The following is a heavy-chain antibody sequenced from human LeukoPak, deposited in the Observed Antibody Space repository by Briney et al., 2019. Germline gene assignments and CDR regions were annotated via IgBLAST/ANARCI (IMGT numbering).Heavy chain of an antibody. D-gene: IGHD5-12*01. V-gene: IGHV3-21*01. CDR1: GVTFNSYT. CDR3: AKSLYSGYDWEYFDY. CDR2: ISSSSNYI. Sequence: VGTMRPSCAASGVTFNSYTTNWDRQSPGKELEWVSSISSSSNYIYYADSVKGRLTISRDDAKNSLYLQMNSLRAEDTAVYYCAKSLYSGYDWEYFDYWGQGTLVTVSS. J-gene: IGHJ4*02.